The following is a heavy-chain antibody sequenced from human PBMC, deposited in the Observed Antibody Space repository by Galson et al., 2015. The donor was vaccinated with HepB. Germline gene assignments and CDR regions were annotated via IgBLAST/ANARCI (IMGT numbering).Heavy chain of an antibody. J-gene: IGHJ4*02. CDR3: AKDKSGWYRWEFDC. CDR1: GFTLLRYA. V-gene: IGHV3-23*01. Sequence: RLSCAAAGFTLLRYATAWVRQTLGTGPECVSAISEGGDITRNADSVKGRFTISRDNSKNTLYLQMSSLRVEDTAIYYCAKDKSGWYRWEFDCWGQGTLVTVSS. D-gene: IGHD6-19*01. CDR2: ISEGGDIT.